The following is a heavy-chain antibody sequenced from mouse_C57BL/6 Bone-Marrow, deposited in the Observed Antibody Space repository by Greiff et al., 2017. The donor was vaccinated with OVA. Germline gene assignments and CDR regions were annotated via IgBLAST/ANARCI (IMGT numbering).Heavy chain of an antibody. J-gene: IGHJ1*03. CDR3: ARGARGYFDV. Sequence: VKLQHSGAELARPGASVKLSCKASGYTFTSYGISWVKQRTGQGLEWIGEIYPRSGNTYYNEKFKGKATLTVDQSSSTAYMQLNSLTSEDSAVYYCARGARGYFDVWGTGTTVTVSS. CDR1: GYTFTSYG. CDR2: IYPRSGNT. V-gene: IGHV1-81*01. D-gene: IGHD3-1*01.